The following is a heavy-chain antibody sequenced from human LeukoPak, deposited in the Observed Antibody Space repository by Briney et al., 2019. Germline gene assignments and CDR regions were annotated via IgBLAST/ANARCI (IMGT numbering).Heavy chain of an antibody. CDR2: INPNSVGT. Sequence: ASVKVSCKASGYTFTGYYMHWVRQAPGQGLEWMGWINPNSVGTNYAQKFQGRVTMTRDTSISTAYMELSRLRSDDTAVYYCARGMGPSGGSIYEGSGSYYQRGYWGQGTLVTVSS. CDR1: GYTFTGYY. D-gene: IGHD3-10*01. V-gene: IGHV1-2*02. J-gene: IGHJ4*02. CDR3: ARGMGPSGGSIYEGSGSYYQRGY.